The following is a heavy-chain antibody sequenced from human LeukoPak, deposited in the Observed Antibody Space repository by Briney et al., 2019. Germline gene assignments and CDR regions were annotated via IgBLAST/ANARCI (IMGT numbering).Heavy chain of an antibody. CDR2: ISSSGSTI. V-gene: IGHV3-11*01. J-gene: IGHJ6*02. CDR3: ARDRPNINTYYDFWSGYYGDYYYYGMDV. Sequence: GGSLRLSCAASGFTFSDYYMSWIRQAPGKGLEWVSYISSSGSTIYYADSVKGRFTISRDNAKNSLYLQMNSLRAEDTAVYYCARDRPNINTYYDFWSGYYGDYYYYGMDVWGQGTLVTVSS. D-gene: IGHD3-3*01. CDR1: GFTFSDYY.